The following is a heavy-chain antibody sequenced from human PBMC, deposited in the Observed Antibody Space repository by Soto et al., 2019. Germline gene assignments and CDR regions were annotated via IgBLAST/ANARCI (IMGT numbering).Heavy chain of an antibody. CDR3: AKGADGGVYYTAWFDS. J-gene: IGHJ5*01. CDR1: GFTFSSYA. V-gene: IGHV3-23*01. D-gene: IGHD3-22*01. Sequence: DVQLLESGGDWVQPGWSLRLSCAASGFTFSSYAMTWVRQAPGKGLEWVSTISGSGGNTYYADSVKGSFTIARDSSKNTLYLQMSPMRADDAALYCGAKGADGGVYYTAWFDSWGQGTLVSVSS. CDR2: ISGSGGNT.